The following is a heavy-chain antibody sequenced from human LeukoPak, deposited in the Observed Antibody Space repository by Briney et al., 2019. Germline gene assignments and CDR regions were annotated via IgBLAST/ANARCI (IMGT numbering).Heavy chain of an antibody. CDR1: GGSISSYY. D-gene: IGHD2-2*01. Sequence: PSETLSLTCTVYGGSISSYYWSWLRQPPGQGLEWFGYIYYSGSTNYNPSLKSRVTISVDTSKNQFSLKLSSVTAADTAVYYCARHSLKDIVVVPAARSSLVVLGVPPTRYYYYGMDVWGQGTTVTVSS. CDR3: ARHSLKDIVVVPAARSSLVVLGVPPTRYYYYGMDV. J-gene: IGHJ6*02. V-gene: IGHV4-59*08. CDR2: IYYSGST.